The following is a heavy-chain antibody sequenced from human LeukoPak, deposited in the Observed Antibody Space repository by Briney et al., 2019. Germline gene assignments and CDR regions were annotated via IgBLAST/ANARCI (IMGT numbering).Heavy chain of an antibody. CDR2: INPNSGGT. CDR3: ARRVPAATYYYYGMDV. V-gene: IGHV1-2*02. J-gene: IGHJ6*02. Sequence: ASVKVSCKASGYTFTGYYMHWVRQAPGQGVEWMGWINPNSGGTNYAQKFQGRVTMTRDTSISTAYMELSRLRSDDTAVYYCARRVPAATYYYYGMDVWGQGTTVTVSS. D-gene: IGHD2-2*01. CDR1: GYTFTGYY.